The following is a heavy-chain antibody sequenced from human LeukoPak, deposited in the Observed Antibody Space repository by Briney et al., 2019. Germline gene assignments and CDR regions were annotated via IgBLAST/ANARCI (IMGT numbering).Heavy chain of an antibody. V-gene: IGHV4-59*01. CDR1: GGSISSYY. CDR2: SYYSGST. D-gene: IGHD3-16*01. CDR3: ARFTPQGYGWGGYNRFDP. J-gene: IGHJ5*02. Sequence: PSETLSLTCTVSGGSISSYYWNWIRQPPGKGLEWIGYSYYSGSTNYNPSLKSRVTISLDTSKNQFSLNLTSVTAADTAVYYCARFTPQGYGWGGYNRFDPWGQGTLVTVSS.